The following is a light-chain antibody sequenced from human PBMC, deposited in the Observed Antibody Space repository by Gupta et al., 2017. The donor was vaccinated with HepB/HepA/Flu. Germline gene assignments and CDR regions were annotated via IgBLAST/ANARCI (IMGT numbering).Light chain of an antibody. J-gene: IGLJ2*01. CDR3: SSYTSSSLV. CDR2: DVS. Sequence: QSALTQPASVSGSPGQSITISCPGTSSDVGGYNYVSWYQQHPGKAPKLMIYDVSNRPSGVSNRFSGSKSGNTASLTISGLQAEDEADYYCSSYTSSSLVFGGGTKLTVL. V-gene: IGLV2-14*03. CDR1: SSDVGGYNY.